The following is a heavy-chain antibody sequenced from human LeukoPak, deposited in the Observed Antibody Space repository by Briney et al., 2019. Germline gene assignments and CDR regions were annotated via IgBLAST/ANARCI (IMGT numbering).Heavy chain of an antibody. CDR1: GLSLDEYA. J-gene: IGHJ6*03. CDR2: ICWEGGST. V-gene: IGHV3-43D*03. D-gene: IGHD2-2*01. CDR3: AKDSYCSSTSCYPRNYYYYMDV. Sequence: GGSRRLSCAPSGLSLDEYAMHWVRHALGKGMGWGSLICWEGGSTYYADSVKGRFTISRDNSKNYLYLQMNSLRAEDTALYYCAKDSYCSSTSCYPRNYYYYMDVWGKGTTVTVSS.